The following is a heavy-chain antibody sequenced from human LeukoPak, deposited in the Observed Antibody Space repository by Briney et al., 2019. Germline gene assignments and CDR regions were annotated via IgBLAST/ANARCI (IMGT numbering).Heavy chain of an antibody. CDR2: ISAYNGNT. D-gene: IGHD3-9*01. J-gene: IGHJ4*02. V-gene: IGHV1-18*01. CDR3: ARGSRFDWLSPSDY. Sequence: NHGESLKISCKGSGYSFTSYGISWVRQAPGQGLEWMGWISAYNGNTNYAQKLQGRVTMTTDTSTSTAYMELRSLRSDDTAVYYCARGSRFDWLSPSDYWGQGTLVTVSS. CDR1: GYSFTSYG.